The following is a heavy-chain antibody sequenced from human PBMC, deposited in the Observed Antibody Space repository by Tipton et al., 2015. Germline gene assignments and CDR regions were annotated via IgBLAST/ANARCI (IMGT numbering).Heavy chain of an antibody. D-gene: IGHD2-15*01. Sequence: LRLSCTVSGGSLRPYYWGWIRQPPGKGLEWIGTIYYTGSTSYNPSLKSRVTISVDTSKNQFSLKLSSVTAADTAVYYCADPLYCSGGGCYPSGYWGQGTLVTVSS. J-gene: IGHJ4*02. CDR2: IYYTGST. CDR3: ADPLYCSGGGCYPSGY. CDR1: GGSLRPYY. V-gene: IGHV4-39*01.